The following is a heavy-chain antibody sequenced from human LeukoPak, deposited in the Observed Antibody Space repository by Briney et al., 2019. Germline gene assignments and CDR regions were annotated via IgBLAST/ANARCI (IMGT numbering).Heavy chain of an antibody. CDR1: GFTFSSYW. Sequence: GGSLRLSCAASGFTFSSYWMSWVRQAPGKGLEWVANIKQDGSEKYYVDSVKGRFTISRDNAKNSLYLQMDSLRAEDTAVYYCARDQRYCSSSSCPWEPFDYWGQGTLVTVSS. CDR3: ARDQRYCSSSSCPWEPFDY. CDR2: IKQDGSEK. V-gene: IGHV3-7*05. J-gene: IGHJ4*02. D-gene: IGHD2-2*01.